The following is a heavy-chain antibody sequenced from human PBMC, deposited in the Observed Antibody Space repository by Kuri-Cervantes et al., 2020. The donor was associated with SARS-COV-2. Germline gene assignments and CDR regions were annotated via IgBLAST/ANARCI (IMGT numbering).Heavy chain of an antibody. CDR3: ARHRGIYDYVWRSNRSYYFDY. Sequence: SDTRSPTCTVPGGSISGYYWSGIGQSPGKGLEWFGEINQSGRNNNNPSLKSRVTVSVDTSKNQFSLKLNSVTAADTAVYYCARHRGIYDYVWRSNRSYYFDYWGQGTLVTVSS. V-gene: IGHV4-34*01. D-gene: IGHD3-16*02. CDR1: GGSISGYY. J-gene: IGHJ4*02. CDR2: INQSGRN.